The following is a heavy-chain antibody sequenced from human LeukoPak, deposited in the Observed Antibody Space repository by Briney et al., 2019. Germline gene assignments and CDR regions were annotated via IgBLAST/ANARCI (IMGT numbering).Heavy chain of an antibody. J-gene: IGHJ5*02. V-gene: IGHV4-4*07. Sequence: SETLSLTCTVSGGSISSYYWSWIRQPAGKGLEWIGRIYTSGRSHYNPSLNSRVTMSVDTSKNQFSLNLSSVTAADTAVYYCARELGSNGWFDPWGQGTLVTVSS. D-gene: IGHD6-13*01. CDR3: ARELGSNGWFDP. CDR2: IYTSGRS. CDR1: GGSISSYY.